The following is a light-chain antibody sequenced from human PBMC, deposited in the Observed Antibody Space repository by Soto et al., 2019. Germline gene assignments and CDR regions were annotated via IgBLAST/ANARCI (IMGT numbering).Light chain of an antibody. CDR1: GSNIGSNY. CDR3: AAWDDSLSGGV. V-gene: IGLV1-47*01. Sequence: SVLTQPPSASGTPGQRVTISCSGSGSNIGSNYVYWYQQLPGTAPKLLIYRNNQRPSGVPDRFSGSKSGTSASLAISGLRSEDEGDYYCAAWDDSLSGGVFGTGTKLTVL. J-gene: IGLJ1*01. CDR2: RNN.